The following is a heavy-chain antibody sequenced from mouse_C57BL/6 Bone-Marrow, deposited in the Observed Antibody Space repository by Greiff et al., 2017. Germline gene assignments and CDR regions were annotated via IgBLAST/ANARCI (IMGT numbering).Heavy chain of an antibody. Sequence: EVKLQESGGDLVKPGGSLKLSCAASGFTFSSYGMSWVRQTPDKRLEWVATISSGGSYTYYPDSVKGRFTISRDNAKNTLYPQMSVLKAEDTAMYYCARDYSNPYYFDYWGQGTTLTVSS. CDR2: ISSGGSYT. CDR1: GFTFSSYG. V-gene: IGHV5-6*01. D-gene: IGHD2-5*01. CDR3: ARDYSNPYYFDY. J-gene: IGHJ2*01.